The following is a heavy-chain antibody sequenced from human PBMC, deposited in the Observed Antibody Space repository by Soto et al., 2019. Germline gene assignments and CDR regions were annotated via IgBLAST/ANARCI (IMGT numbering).Heavy chain of an antibody. CDR3: ARDLYGSGSQDAFDI. J-gene: IGHJ3*02. Sequence: EVQLVESGGGLVQPGGSLRLSCAASGFTVSSNSMSWVRQAPGKGLEWVSVIYSGGSTYYADSVKGRFTISRHNSKNTLYLQMNSLRAEDTAVYYCARDLYGSGSQDAFDIWGQGTMVTVSS. CDR2: IYSGGST. CDR1: GFTVSSNS. V-gene: IGHV3-53*04. D-gene: IGHD3-10*01.